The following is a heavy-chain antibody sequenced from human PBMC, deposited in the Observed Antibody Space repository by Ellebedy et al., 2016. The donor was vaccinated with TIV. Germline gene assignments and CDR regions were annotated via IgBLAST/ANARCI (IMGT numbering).Heavy chain of an antibody. CDR1: GGSFSIYA. J-gene: IGHJ4*02. V-gene: IGHV1-69*04. Sequence: AASVKVSCKASGGSFSIYALNWVRQAPGEGLEWMGRINPIIGLANYAQKFQGRVTITADTSTSAVYMELNRLRSEDTAVYYCARDTSRNQYQLFGPFDYWGQGTQVAVST. CDR3: ARDTSRNQYQLFGPFDY. D-gene: IGHD2-2*01. CDR2: INPIIGLA.